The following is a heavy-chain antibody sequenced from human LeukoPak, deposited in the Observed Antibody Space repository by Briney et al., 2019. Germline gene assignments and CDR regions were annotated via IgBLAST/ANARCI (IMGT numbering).Heavy chain of an antibody. J-gene: IGHJ4*02. CDR3: ARARGYSYGYSDY. CDR2: ISSSSSIM. D-gene: IGHD5-18*01. Sequence: GSLRLSWATSGFNFSNHCLKLVRQAPGKGVEWVSYISSSSSIMDYADSVKGRFTISRDNAKNSLYLQMNSLRAEDTAVYYCARARGYSYGYSDYWGQGTVVTVSS. V-gene: IGHV3-48*01. CDR1: GFNFSNHC.